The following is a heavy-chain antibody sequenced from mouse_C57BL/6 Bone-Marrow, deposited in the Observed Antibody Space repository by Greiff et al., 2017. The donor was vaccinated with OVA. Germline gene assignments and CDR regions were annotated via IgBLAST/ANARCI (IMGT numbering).Heavy chain of an antibody. Sequence: QVQLQQSGAELARPGASVKLSCKASGYTFTSYGISWVKQRTGQGLEWIGEIYPRSGNTYYNEKFKGKATLTADKSSSTAYMELRSLTSEDSAVYVCARWRYYGSSYFYYAMDYWGQGTSVTVSS. D-gene: IGHD1-1*01. J-gene: IGHJ4*01. CDR3: ARWRYYGSSYFYYAMDY. CDR1: GYTFTSYG. V-gene: IGHV1-81*01. CDR2: IYPRSGNT.